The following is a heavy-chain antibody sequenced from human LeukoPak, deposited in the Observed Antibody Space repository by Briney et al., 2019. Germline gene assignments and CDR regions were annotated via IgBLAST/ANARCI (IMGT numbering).Heavy chain of an antibody. CDR1: GVTFSTYA. J-gene: IGHJ4*02. CDR2: FSGSGGST. Sequence: GGSLRLSCAASGVTFSTYAMRWVRQAPGKGLEWVSSFSGSGGSTYYADSVKGRFTISRDNSKNTLYLQMNSLRAEDTAVYYCAKDLGMQVWFPLWGQGTLVTVSS. D-gene: IGHD5-18*01. CDR3: AKDLGMQVWFPL. V-gene: IGHV3-23*01.